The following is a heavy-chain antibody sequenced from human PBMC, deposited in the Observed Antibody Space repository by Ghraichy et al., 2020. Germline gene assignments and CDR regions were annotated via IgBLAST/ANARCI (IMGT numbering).Heavy chain of an antibody. J-gene: IGHJ6*03. D-gene: IGHD2-15*01. V-gene: IGHV3-74*01. CDR1: GFTFSSYW. CDR3: ARDPYLRSGLYYYYYYMDV. CDR2: INSDGSST. Sequence: GGSLRLSCAASGFTFSSYWMHWVRQAPGKGLVWVLRINSDGSSTSYADSVKGRFTISRDNAKNTLYLQMNSLRAEDTAVYYCARDPYLRSGLYYYYYYMDVWGKGTTVTVSS.